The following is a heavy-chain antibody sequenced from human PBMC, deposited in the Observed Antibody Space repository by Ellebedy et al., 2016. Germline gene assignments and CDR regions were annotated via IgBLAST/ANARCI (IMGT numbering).Heavy chain of an antibody. CDR3: ARGSMAGIPFYYYGMDV. D-gene: IGHD6-6*01. Sequence: GESLKISXAASGFTFSNYDMHWVRQPTGKGLEWVAAIGTAGDTYYSGSVRGRFTLSRENAKNSLYLQMNILRGEDTAVYYCARGSMAGIPFYYYGMDVWGQGTTVTVSS. CDR2: IGTAGDT. CDR1: GFTFSNYD. J-gene: IGHJ6*02. V-gene: IGHV3-13*01.